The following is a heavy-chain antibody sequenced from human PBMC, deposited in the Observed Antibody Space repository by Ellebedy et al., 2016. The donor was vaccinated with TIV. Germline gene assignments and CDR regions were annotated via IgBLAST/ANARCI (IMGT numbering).Heavy chain of an antibody. V-gene: IGHV1-46*01. J-gene: IGHJ4*02. CDR1: GYTLTRYY. D-gene: IGHD2/OR15-2a*01. Sequence: AASVKVSCKASGYTLTRYYMHWARQAPGQGLEWMGIINPSGGSTAYTQKFQGRVTMTRDTATNTFYMELSSLTSEDTAVYYCARWDTLLRGSDYWGQGTLVTVSS. CDR2: INPSGGST. CDR3: ARWDTLLRGSDY.